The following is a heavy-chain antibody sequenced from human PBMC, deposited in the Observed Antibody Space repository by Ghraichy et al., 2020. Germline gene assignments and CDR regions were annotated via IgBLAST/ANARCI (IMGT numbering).Heavy chain of an antibody. D-gene: IGHD3-10*01. CDR3: AKYSYGSGSYYNQFEY. CDR1: GFTFSNSA. J-gene: IGHJ4*02. V-gene: IGHV3-23*01. CDR2: ISVSGDRV. Sequence: GESLNISCAASGFTFSNSAMSWVRQAPGTGLEWVSSISVSGDRVYYADSVKGRFTISRDNSKSTLFMQMNTLRAEDTAVYYCAKYSYGSGSYYNQFEYWGQGTLVTVSS.